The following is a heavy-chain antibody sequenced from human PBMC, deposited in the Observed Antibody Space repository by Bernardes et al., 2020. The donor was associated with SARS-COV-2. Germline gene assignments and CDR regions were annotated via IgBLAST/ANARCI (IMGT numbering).Heavy chain of an antibody. D-gene: IGHD3-10*01. J-gene: IGHJ5*02. CDR1: GFTFSSYA. V-gene: IGHV3-23*01. CDR3: AKTKIMVRGAKAYWFEP. Sequence: GGSLRLSCAASGFTFSSYAMSWVRQAPGKGLVWVSAISGSGGSTYYADSVKGRFTISRDNSKNTLYLQMNSLRAEDTAVYYCAKTKIMVRGAKAYWFEPWGQGTLVTVSS. CDR2: ISGSGGST.